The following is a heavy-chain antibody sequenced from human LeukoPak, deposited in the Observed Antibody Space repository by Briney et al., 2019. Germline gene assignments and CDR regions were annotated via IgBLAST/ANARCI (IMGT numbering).Heavy chain of an antibody. D-gene: IGHD3-10*01. Sequence: ASVKVSFKTSESIFAGCFIHWVRQAPGQGLEWMGWMKPDNGGTHYAQKFKGRVTMTGDTSVSTGNMELTSLRSDDTAVYYCVVTTFYYASGTMKYNWYEPWGQGTLVTVSS. CDR3: VVTTFYYASGTMKYNWYEP. CDR1: ESIFAGCF. J-gene: IGHJ5*02. V-gene: IGHV1-2*02. CDR2: MKPDNGGT.